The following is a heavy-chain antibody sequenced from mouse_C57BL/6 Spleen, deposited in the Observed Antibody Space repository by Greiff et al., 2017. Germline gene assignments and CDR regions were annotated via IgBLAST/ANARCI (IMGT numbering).Heavy chain of an antibody. V-gene: IGHV1-61*01. D-gene: IGHD2-4*01. CDR2: IYPSDSET. Sequence: VQLQQSGPELVRPGSSVKLSCKASGYTFTSYWMDWVKQRPGQGLEWIGNIYPSDSETHYNQKFKDKATLTVDKSSSTAYMQLSSLTSEDSAVYYCAIYYDFWFAYWGQGTLVTVSA. CDR1: GYTFTSYW. J-gene: IGHJ3*01. CDR3: AIYYDFWFAY.